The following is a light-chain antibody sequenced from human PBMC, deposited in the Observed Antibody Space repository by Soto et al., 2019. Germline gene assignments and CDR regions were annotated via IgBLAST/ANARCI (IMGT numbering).Light chain of an antibody. V-gene: IGKV3-15*01. CDR2: GAS. J-gene: IGKJ5*01. CDR1: QSVSSN. CDR3: QQHNNWPIT. Sequence: EIVMTQSPATLSVSPGERATLSCRARQSVSSNLAWYQQKPGQAPRLLIYGASTRATGIPARFSGSGSGTEFTLTISSLQSADFAIYYCQQHNNWPITFGQGTRLEIK.